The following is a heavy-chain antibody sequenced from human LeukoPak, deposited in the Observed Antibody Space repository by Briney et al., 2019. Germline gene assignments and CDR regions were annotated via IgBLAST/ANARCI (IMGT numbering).Heavy chain of an antibody. CDR1: GFTVSSNY. V-gene: IGHV3-53*01. D-gene: IGHD1-26*01. Sequence: GGSLRLSCAASGFTVSSNYMSWVRQAPGKGLEWVSVIYSGGSTYYADSVKGRFTISRDNSKNTLYLQMNSLRAEDTAVYYCAKEREGATLFLGFDYWGQGTLVTVSS. CDR2: IYSGGST. J-gene: IGHJ4*02. CDR3: AKEREGATLFLGFDY.